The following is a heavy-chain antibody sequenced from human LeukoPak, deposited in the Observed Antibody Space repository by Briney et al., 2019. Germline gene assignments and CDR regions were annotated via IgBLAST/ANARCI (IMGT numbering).Heavy chain of an antibody. D-gene: IGHD3-10*01. J-gene: IGHJ4*02. Sequence: GGSLRFSCAASGFTLSTSSMNWVRQAPGKGLEWVSAISTRDFINYADSVKGRFTVSRDHAKDSLYLQMNSLRAEDTAVYYCARILGDNGYGSGFLDYWGQGALVTVSS. CDR1: GFTLSTSS. CDR3: ARILGDNGYGSGFLDY. CDR2: ISTRDFI. V-gene: IGHV3-21*01.